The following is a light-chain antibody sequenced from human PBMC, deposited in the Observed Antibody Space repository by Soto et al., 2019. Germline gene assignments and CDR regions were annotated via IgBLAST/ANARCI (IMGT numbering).Light chain of an antibody. CDR2: GAS. V-gene: IGKV3-15*01. CDR1: QSVSSN. J-gene: IGKJ1*01. CDR3: QQYNKWPWT. Sequence: EIVLTQSPATLSVSQGERATLSCRASQSVSSNLAWYQQKPGQAPRLLIYGASTRETGIPARFSGSGSGTEFTLTISSLQSEDFAVYYCQQYNKWPWTFGQGTKVDNK.